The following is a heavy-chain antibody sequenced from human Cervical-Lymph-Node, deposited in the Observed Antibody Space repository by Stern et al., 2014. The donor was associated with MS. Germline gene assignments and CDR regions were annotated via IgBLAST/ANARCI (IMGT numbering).Heavy chain of an antibody. CDR2: IYTSGST. CDR1: GGSISSGSYY. V-gene: IGHV4-61*02. J-gene: IGHJ6*02. D-gene: IGHD3-9*01. Sequence: VQLEESGPGLVKPSQTLSLTCTVSGGSISSGSYYWSWIRQPAGKGLEWIGRIYTSGSTNYNPSLKSRVTLSVDTSKNQFPLKLTSVTAADTAVYYCARDCRLRYFDNYGMDVWGQGTTVTVSS. CDR3: ARDCRLRYFDNYGMDV.